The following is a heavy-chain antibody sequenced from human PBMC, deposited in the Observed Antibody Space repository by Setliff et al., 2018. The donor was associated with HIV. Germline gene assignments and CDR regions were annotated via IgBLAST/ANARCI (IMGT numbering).Heavy chain of an antibody. D-gene: IGHD5-12*01. CDR1: GGSFRGYY. CDR3: AKGRSGYDSRLYYYHHGMDV. J-gene: IGHJ6*02. Sequence: PSETLSLTCVVYGGSFRGYYWSWIRQPPGKGLEWIGESNQSGSGNYNPSLKSRVTISVDTSKNEFSPNMGSVTAADTAVYYCAKGRSGYDSRLYYYHHGMDVWGQGTTVTVSS. V-gene: IGHV4-34*01. CDR2: SNQSGSG.